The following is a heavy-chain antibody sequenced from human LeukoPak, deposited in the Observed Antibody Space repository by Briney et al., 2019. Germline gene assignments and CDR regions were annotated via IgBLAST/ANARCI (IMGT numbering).Heavy chain of an antibody. D-gene: IGHD3-22*01. J-gene: IGHJ5*02. CDR2: IYHSGST. Sequence: PSETLSLTCAVSGGSISSSNWWSWVRQPPGKGLEWIGEIYHSGSTNYNPSLKSRVTISVDKSKNQFSLKLSSVTAADTAVYYCARHGPNYYDSSGYRSWGQGTLVTVSS. CDR1: GGSISSSNW. V-gene: IGHV4-4*02. CDR3: ARHGPNYYDSSGYRS.